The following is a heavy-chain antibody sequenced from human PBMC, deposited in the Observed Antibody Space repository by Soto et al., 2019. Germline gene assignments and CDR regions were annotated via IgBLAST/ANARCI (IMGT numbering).Heavy chain of an antibody. D-gene: IGHD3-3*01. Sequence: QVQLVQSGAEVKKPGASVKVSCKLSGLTLIELSIHWVRQAPGKGLEWMGGFDDEDGETIYAQKFQGRVTMTEDTNTHTAYMELSSLRSEDTALYFCATLRSWSGYTHWGQGTLVTVSP. V-gene: IGHV1-24*01. CDR3: ATLRSWSGYTH. CDR2: FDDEDGET. CDR1: GLTLIELS. J-gene: IGHJ4*02.